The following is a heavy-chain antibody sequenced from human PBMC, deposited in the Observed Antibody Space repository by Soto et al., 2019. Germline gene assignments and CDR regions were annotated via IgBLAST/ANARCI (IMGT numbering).Heavy chain of an antibody. Sequence: QITLKESGPTVVKPTETLTLTCTFSGFSLTTSGVGVGWVRQSPGKAPEWLARIYWDDDKRYSTSLKSRLTITKDTSKNQVVLKMANVDPADTATYYCAHRVLRTVFGLVTTTAIYFDFWGQGTPVVVSS. V-gene: IGHV2-5*02. CDR2: IYWDDDK. CDR3: AHRVLRTVFGLVTTTAIYFDF. J-gene: IGHJ4*02. CDR1: GFSLTTSGVG. D-gene: IGHD3-3*01.